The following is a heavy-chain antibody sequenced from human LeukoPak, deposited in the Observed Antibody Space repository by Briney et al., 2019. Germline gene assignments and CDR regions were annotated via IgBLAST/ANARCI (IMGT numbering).Heavy chain of an antibody. CDR1: GGTFSSYA. D-gene: IGHD2-15*01. V-gene: IGHV1-69*01. J-gene: IGHJ6*03. Sequence: SVKVSCKASGGTFSSYAISWVRQAPGQGLEWMGGIIPIFGTANYAQKFQGRVTITADESTSTAYMELSSLRSEDTAVYYCAYIASYYYYVDVWGKGTTVTVSS. CDR3: AYIASYYYYVDV. CDR2: IIPIFGTA.